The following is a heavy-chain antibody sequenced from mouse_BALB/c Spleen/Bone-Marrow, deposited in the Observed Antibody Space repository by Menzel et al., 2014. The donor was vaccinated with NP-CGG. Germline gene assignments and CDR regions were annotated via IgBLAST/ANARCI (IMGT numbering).Heavy chain of an antibody. Sequence: EVMLVESGGGLVQPGGSLRLSCATSGFTFTDYHMNWVRQPPGKALEWLGFIRNNANGYTTEYSASVKSRFTISRDNSQNILYLQMNTLRADDSATYYCARDKGRVFFDYWGQGTTLTVSS. J-gene: IGHJ2*01. CDR1: GFTFTDYH. CDR2: IRNNANGYTT. V-gene: IGHV7-3*02. CDR3: ARDKGRVFFDY.